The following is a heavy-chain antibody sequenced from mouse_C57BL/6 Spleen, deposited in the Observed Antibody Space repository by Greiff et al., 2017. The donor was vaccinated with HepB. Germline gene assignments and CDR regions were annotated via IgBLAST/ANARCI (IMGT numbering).Heavy chain of an antibody. J-gene: IGHJ2*01. CDR1: GYTFTDYY. Sequence: EVQLQQSGPELVKPGASVKISCKASGYTFTDYYMNWVKQSHGKSLEWIGDINPNNGGTSYNQKFKGKATLTVDKSSSTAYMELRSLTSEDSAVYYCARYDFYFDYWGQGTTLTVSS. CDR2: INPNNGGT. V-gene: IGHV1-26*01. CDR3: ARYDFYFDY. D-gene: IGHD2-13*01.